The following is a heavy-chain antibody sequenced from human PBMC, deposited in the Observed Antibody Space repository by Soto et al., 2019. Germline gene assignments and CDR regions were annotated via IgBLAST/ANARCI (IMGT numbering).Heavy chain of an antibody. V-gene: IGHV4-59*12. D-gene: IGHD3-9*01. CDR2: IYYSGNT. CDR3: ARGQFNILTGYYIDY. CDR1: GGSISRYR. J-gene: IGHJ4*02. Sequence: SETLSLTCTVSGGSISRYRWSWIRQPPGEGLEWIGSIYYSGNTNYNPSLKSRVTISADTSKNEFSLRLRSVTTADTAVYYCARGQFNILTGYYIDYWGQGTLVTVSS.